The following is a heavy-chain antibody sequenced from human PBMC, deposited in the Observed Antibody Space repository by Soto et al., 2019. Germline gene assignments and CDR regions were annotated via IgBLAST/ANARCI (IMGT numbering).Heavy chain of an antibody. CDR2: TYYRSKWYN. CDR1: GDSVSSNSAA. V-gene: IGHV6-1*01. CDR3: EGAGYGCHNWNCGWNWFDP. Sequence: LSLTCAISGDSVSSNSAAWNWIRQSPSRGLEWLGRTYYRSKWYNDYAVSVKSRITINPDTSKNQFSLQLNSVTPEDTAGYYCEGAGYGCHNWNCGWNWFDPWGQGTLVTVSS. J-gene: IGHJ5*02. D-gene: IGHD1-7*01.